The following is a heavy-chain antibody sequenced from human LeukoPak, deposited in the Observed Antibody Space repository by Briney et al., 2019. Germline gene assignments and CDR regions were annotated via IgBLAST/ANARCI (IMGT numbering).Heavy chain of an antibody. V-gene: IGHV3-23*01. D-gene: IGHD2-2*03. J-gene: IGHJ4*02. CDR1: GFTFSSYA. CDR3: AKHGYCSGISCFFDF. Sequence: GGSLRLSCAASGFTFSSYAMSWVRQAPGNGLEWVSGISGSGPYTFYTDSVKGRFTISRDSSKNTLYLQMNSLRAEDTALYYCAKHGYCSGISCFFDFWGQGTLVTVSS. CDR2: ISGSGPYT.